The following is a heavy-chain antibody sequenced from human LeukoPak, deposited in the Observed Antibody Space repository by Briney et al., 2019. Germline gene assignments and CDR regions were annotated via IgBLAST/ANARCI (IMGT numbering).Heavy chain of an antibody. CDR3: ARDQRDIVAAIGGPGY. CDR1: GFTFSSYA. V-gene: IGHV3-33*01. J-gene: IGHJ4*02. CDR2: IWYDGSNK. D-gene: IGHD5-12*01. Sequence: GGSLRLSCVAPGFTFSSYAMHWVRQAPGKGLEWVAVIWYDGSNKYYAESVKGRFTISRDNSKNTVYLQMNSLRAEDTAVYYCARDQRDIVAAIGGPGYWGQGTLVTVSS.